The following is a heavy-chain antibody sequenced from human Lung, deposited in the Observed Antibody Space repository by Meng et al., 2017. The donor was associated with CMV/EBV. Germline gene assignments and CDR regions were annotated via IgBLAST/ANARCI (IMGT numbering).Heavy chain of an antibody. CDR3: AKDPVPAELDYFDY. D-gene: IGHD2-2*01. V-gene: IGHV3-23*01. CDR1: GFTFSRYA. J-gene: IGHJ4*02. Sequence: SCAASGFTFSRYAMSWVRQAPGKGLEWVSAISCSGGSTYYADSVKGRFTTSRDNSKNTLYLPMNSLSAEATAVYYCAKDPVPAELDYFDYWVQGT. CDR2: ISCSGGST.